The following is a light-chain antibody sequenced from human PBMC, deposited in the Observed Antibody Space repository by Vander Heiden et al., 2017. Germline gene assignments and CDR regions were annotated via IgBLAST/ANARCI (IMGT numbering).Light chain of an antibody. V-gene: IGKV3-11*01. CDR3: LQRNSWPLT. Sequence: EIVLTQSPATLSLSPGERATLSCRASQSVVRYLAWYQQRPGQAPRLLIYDASKRATGIPARFSGRGSETDFTLTISSLQSEDSAVYYCLQRNSWPLTFGGGTRVEIK. CDR1: QSVVRY. CDR2: DAS. J-gene: IGKJ4*01.